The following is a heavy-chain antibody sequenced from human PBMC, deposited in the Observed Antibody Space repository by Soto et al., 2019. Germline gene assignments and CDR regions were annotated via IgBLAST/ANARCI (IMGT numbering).Heavy chain of an antibody. D-gene: IGHD3-22*01. CDR1: GGSSNNDDFY. Sequence: TLSLSCSVSGGSSNNDDFYWSWLRQTPGKGLQWIGYVYYSGSSDCIPSLKSRLSMSIDKSKNQFTLKLSSVTAADTAIYYCARMSYYYDKWYFDLWGRGTLVTVSS. J-gene: IGHJ2*01. V-gene: IGHV4-30-4*01. CDR2: VYYSGSS. CDR3: ARMSYYYDKWYFDL.